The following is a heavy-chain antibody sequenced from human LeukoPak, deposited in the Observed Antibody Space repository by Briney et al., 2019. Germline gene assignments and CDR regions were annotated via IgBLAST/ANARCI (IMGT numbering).Heavy chain of an antibody. CDR1: GFTFSSYW. J-gene: IGHJ4*02. CDR2: IKEDGSEK. Sequence: GGSLRLSXAASGFTFSSYWMSWVRQAPGKGLEWVASIKEDGSEKYYVDSVKGRFTISRDNAKNSLFLQMNSLRSDDTAVYYCARNAFDYWGQGTLVTVSS. V-gene: IGHV3-7*01. D-gene: IGHD4-11*01. CDR3: ARNAFDY.